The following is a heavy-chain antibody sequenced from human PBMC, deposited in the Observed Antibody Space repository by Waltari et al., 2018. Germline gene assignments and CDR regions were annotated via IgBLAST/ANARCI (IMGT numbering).Heavy chain of an antibody. D-gene: IGHD2-21*02. CDR1: GGSISSSSYY. Sequence: QLQLQESGPGLVKPSETLSLTCTVSGGSISSSSYYWGWIRQPPGKGLEWIGSIYYRWSTYDNPSLKSLLTISVDTSKNQFSLKLSSVTAADTAVYYCATPSAAYGGNSKYFDYWGQGTLVTVSS. V-gene: IGHV4-39*07. CDR2: IYYRWST. CDR3: ATPSAAYGGNSKYFDY. J-gene: IGHJ4*02.